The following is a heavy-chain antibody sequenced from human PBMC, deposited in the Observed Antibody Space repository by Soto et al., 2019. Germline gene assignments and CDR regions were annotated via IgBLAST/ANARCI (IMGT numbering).Heavy chain of an antibody. CDR2: ITTYNGDT. V-gene: IGHV1-18*04. J-gene: IGHJ3*01. CDR3: ARGRGYSLIPVVDDAVDV. Sequence: ASVKVSCKASGYSFTGYGINWVRQAPGQGLQWLGRITTYNGDTNFAQNFQGRVTMTTDTSTSTTYMELRSLRSDDTAVYFCARGRGYSLIPVVDDAVDVWGQGTLVTVSS. D-gene: IGHD5-12*01. CDR1: GYSFTGYG.